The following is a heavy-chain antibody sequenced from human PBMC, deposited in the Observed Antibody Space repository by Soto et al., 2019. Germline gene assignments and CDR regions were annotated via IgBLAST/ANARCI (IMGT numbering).Heavy chain of an antibody. Sequence: GGSLRLSCAASGFTFSNHAMSWVRQAPGKGLEWVSAISGSGGSTYYAGSVKGRFTISRDNSKNTLYLQMNSLRAEDTAVYYCAKDPVKSPYYDILYYYYYMDVWGKGTTVTVSS. CDR2: ISGSGGST. CDR3: AKDPVKSPYYDILYYYYYMDV. CDR1: GFTFSNHA. V-gene: IGHV3-23*01. J-gene: IGHJ6*03. D-gene: IGHD3-9*01.